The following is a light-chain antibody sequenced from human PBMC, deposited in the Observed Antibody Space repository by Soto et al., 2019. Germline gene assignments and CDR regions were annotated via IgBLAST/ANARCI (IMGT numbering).Light chain of an antibody. CDR2: KAS. V-gene: IGKV1-5*03. Sequence: DIQMTQSPSTLSASVGDRVTITCRASQSISSWLAWYQQKPGKAPKLLIYKASSLESGVPSRFSGSGSGKEFPLTIRRLQPDDFATYYCQSYTSYSPRWTFAHGTTVDIK. J-gene: IGKJ1*01. CDR1: QSISSW. CDR3: QSYTSYSPRWT.